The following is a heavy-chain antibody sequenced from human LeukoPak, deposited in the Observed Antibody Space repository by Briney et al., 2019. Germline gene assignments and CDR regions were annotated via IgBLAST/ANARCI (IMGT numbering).Heavy chain of an antibody. CDR1: GFTFSNYG. D-gene: IGHD6-13*01. CDR3: AKVVQYTPATGAGLDF. J-gene: IGHJ4*02. V-gene: IGHV3-33*06. CDR2: IWDDGSYK. Sequence: PVGALRLSSAASGFTFSNYGMHWVRQAPGKGLDWVAVIWDDGSYKYYADSVKGRFNISIDNSKNTLYLQMNSLRAEDTAVYYCAKVVQYTPATGAGLDFWGQGTLVTVSS.